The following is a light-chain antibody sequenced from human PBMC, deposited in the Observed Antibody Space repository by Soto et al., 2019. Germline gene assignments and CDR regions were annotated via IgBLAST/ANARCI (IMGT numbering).Light chain of an antibody. CDR1: QSINSA. V-gene: IGKV3-20*01. CDR2: GAS. J-gene: IGKJ1*01. CDR3: QQYGSSGT. Sequence: EIVMTQSPATLSVSPGESVTLSCRASQSINSALAWYQQKPGQAPRLLIYGASSRATGIPDRFSGSGSGTDFTLTISRLEPEDFAVYYCQQYGSSGTFGQGTKV.